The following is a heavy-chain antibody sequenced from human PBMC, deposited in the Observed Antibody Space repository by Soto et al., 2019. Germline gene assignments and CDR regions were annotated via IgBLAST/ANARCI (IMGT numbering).Heavy chain of an antibody. Sequence: SETLSLTCTVSGGSISSSSYYCGWIRQPPGKGLEWIGSFYYSGSTYYSPSLKSRVTISGDTSKKQISLRLSSVTAADTAVYYCARISVASRYMDVWGKGTTVTVSS. D-gene: IGHD5-12*01. J-gene: IGHJ6*03. CDR1: GGSISSSSYY. CDR2: FYYSGST. CDR3: ARISVASRYMDV. V-gene: IGHV4-39*01.